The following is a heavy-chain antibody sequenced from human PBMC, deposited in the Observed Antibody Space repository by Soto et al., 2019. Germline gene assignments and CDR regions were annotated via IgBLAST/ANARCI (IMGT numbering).Heavy chain of an antibody. CDR1: GFIFSPYG. J-gene: IGHJ3*02. V-gene: IGHV3-30*02. Sequence: HPGGSLRLSCAASGFIFSPYGIHWVRQAPGKGLEWVALIRHDGSDKYYAESVTGRFTIPRDNSKNTVYLQMNSLRAEDTALYFCSKAPRMDPFVIWGQGTLVTVSS. CDR3: SKAPRMDPFVI. CDR2: IRHDGSDK.